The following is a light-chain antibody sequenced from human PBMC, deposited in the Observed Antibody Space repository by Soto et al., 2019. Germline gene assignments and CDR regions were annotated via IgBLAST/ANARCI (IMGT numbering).Light chain of an antibody. Sequence: QSVLTQPASVSGSPGQSITISCTGTSSDVGAYTFVSWYQQHPGKAPKLMIYDIINRPSGVSNRFSGSKSGNTASLTISGLQAEDEADYYCVSFTTSRSYVFGTGTKVTV. CDR3: VSFTTSRSYV. V-gene: IGLV2-14*03. CDR1: SSDVGAYTF. CDR2: DII. J-gene: IGLJ1*01.